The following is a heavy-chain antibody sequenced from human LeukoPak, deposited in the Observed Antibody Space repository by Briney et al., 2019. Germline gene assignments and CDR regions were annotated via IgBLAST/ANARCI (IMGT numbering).Heavy chain of an antibody. CDR3: ARLKIQVFLDYSNYGMDV. J-gene: IGHJ6*02. Sequence: ASVKVSCKASGYTFTDYYMHWVRQAPGQGLEWMGWINPETGGTHYAQRFQGRVTMTRDTSIRTAYMELSRLRSDDTAVYFCARLKIQVFLDYSNYGMDVWGQGTTVTVSS. CDR1: GYTFTDYY. CDR2: INPETGGT. D-gene: IGHD5-18*01. V-gene: IGHV1-2*02.